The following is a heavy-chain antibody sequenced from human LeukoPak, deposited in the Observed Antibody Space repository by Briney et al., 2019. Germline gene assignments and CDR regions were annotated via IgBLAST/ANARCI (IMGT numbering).Heavy chain of an antibody. J-gene: IGHJ4*02. CDR2: IYTSGST. CDR3: ARGNSYGYGGFDY. D-gene: IGHD5-18*01. Sequence: SETLSLTCTVSGGSITIYYWSWIRQPAGKGLEWIGRIYTSGSTNYNPSLKSRVTISVDTSKNQFSLKLSSVTAADTAVYYCARGNSYGYGGFDYWGQGTLVTVSS. V-gene: IGHV4-4*07. CDR1: GGSITIYY.